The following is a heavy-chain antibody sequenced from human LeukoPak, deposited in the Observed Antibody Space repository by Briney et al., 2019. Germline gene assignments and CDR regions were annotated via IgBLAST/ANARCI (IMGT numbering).Heavy chain of an antibody. Sequence: SQTLSLTCTVSGGSISSGGYYWSWIRQHPGKGLEWIGRIYTSGSTNYNPSLKSRVTMSVDTSKNQFSLKLSSVTAADTAVYYCARGITGTTFFDYWGQGTLVTVSS. D-gene: IGHD1-7*01. V-gene: IGHV4-61*02. CDR1: GGSISSGGYY. CDR2: IYTSGST. CDR3: ARGITGTTFFDY. J-gene: IGHJ4*02.